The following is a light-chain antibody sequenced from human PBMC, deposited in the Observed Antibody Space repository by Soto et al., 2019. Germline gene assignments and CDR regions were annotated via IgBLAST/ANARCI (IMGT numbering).Light chain of an antibody. CDR2: RDT. CDR3: QVWDSTIL. J-gene: IGLJ2*01. CDR1: NIGGKN. V-gene: IGLV3-9*01. Sequence: SYELTQPLSVSVALGQTARITCGGNNIGGKNVHWYQQKPGQAPVLVICRDTDRPSGIPERFSGSNSGNTATLTISRAQAGDEADYYCQVWDSTILFGGGTKVTVL.